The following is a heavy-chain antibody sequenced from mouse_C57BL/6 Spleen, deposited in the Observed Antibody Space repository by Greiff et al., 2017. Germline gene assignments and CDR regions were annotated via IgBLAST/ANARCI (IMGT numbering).Heavy chain of an antibody. Sequence: DVQLVESGPGLVKPSPSLSLTCSVTGYSITSGYYWNWIRQFPGNKLECMGYISYDGSNNYNPSLKNRISITRDTSKSQFFLKLNSVTTEDTATYYCARDGYNFDYWGQGTTLTVSS. CDR3: ARDGYNFDY. CDR1: GYSITSGYY. D-gene: IGHD2-2*01. J-gene: IGHJ2*01. V-gene: IGHV3-6*01. CDR2: ISYDGSN.